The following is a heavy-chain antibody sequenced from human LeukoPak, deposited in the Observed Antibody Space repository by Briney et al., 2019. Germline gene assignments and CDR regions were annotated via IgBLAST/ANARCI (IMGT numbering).Heavy chain of an antibody. CDR3: AKADRTSNSRRSRIAAAGTHYYYYMDV. V-gene: IGHV3-23*01. Sequence: PGGSLRLSCAASGFTFSSYGMSWVRQAPGKGLEWVSAISGSGGSTYYADSVKGRFTISRDNSKNTLYLQMNSLRAEDTAVYYCAKADRTSNSRRSRIAAAGTHYYYYMDVWGKGTTVTISS. CDR1: GFTFSSYG. CDR2: ISGSGGST. D-gene: IGHD6-13*01. J-gene: IGHJ6*03.